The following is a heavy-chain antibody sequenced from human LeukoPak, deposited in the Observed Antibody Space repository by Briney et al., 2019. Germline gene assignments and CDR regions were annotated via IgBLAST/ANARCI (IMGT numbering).Heavy chain of an antibody. Sequence: ASVKVPCKASGYTFTGYYMHWVRQAPGQGLEWMGWISAYNGNTKYTQIFQGRVTMTTDASTSTAYMELRSLRSDDTAVYYCARAEDPALVNVGDYYYYGMDVWGQGTTVTVSS. CDR3: ARAEDPALVNVGDYYYYGMDV. CDR1: GYTFTGYY. V-gene: IGHV1-18*04. CDR2: ISAYNGNT. D-gene: IGHD5-18*01. J-gene: IGHJ6*02.